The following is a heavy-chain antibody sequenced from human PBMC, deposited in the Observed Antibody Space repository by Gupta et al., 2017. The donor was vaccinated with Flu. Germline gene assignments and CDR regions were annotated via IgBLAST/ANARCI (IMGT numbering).Heavy chain of an antibody. Sequence: QVQLRESGPGLGKPSQTQSLSCTVSGCSLSSGCWYWNWIRQPAGKGLEWIGRIYTIGSTNYNPSLKSRVTISLDMSKNQFSLKLNSVTAADTAVYYCARDPFRNYGGDFDYWGRGTLVTVSS. J-gene: IGHJ4*02. CDR2: IYTIGST. D-gene: IGHD4-23*01. V-gene: IGHV4-61*02. CDR3: ARDPFRNYGGDFDY. CDR1: GCSLSSGCWY.